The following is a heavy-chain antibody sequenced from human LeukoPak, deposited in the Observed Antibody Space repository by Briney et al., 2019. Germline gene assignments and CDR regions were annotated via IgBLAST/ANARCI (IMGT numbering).Heavy chain of an antibody. J-gene: IGHJ4*02. CDR1: GFTFSSYW. D-gene: IGHD2-15*01. CDR3: ARGTATLAPLNY. CDR2: INSDGSST. V-gene: IGHV3-74*01. Sequence: PGGSLRLSCAASGFTFSSYWMHWVRQVPGKGLVWVSRINSDGSSTSYADSVKGRFTISRDNAKNTLYVQMNSLRAEDTAVYYCARGTATLAPLNYWGQGTLVTVSS.